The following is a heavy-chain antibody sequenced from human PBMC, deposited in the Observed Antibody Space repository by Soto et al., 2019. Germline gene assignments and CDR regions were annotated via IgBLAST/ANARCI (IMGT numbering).Heavy chain of an antibody. Sequence: GGSMIVSCAASGFTVSSKYMILVRPAPGKGLEWVSLIQSGGYTYYADSVKGRFTISRDSSENTLFLQMNSLRVEDTAMYYCTRDDVYCSRRGCYGVPMDGWGKGTTVTVS. J-gene: IGHJ6*04. D-gene: IGHD2-15*01. CDR1: GFTVSSKY. V-gene: IGHV3-66*01. CDR2: IQSGGYT. CDR3: TRDDVYCSRRGCYGVPMDG.